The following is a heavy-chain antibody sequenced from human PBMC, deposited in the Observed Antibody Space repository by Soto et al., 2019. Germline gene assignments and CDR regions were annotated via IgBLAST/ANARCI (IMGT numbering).Heavy chain of an antibody. CDR1: GFTFSSYA. D-gene: IGHD3-10*01. J-gene: IGHJ4*02. V-gene: IGHV3-23*01. CDR2: ISGSGGST. Sequence: EVQLLESGGGLVQPGGSLRLSCAASGFTFSSYAMSWVRQAPGKGLEWVSAISGSGGSTYYADSVKGRFTISRDNSKNTLYLQMNSLRAEDTAVYYCAKAGVRGVIQRYYFDYWGQGTLVTVSS. CDR3: AKAGVRGVIQRYYFDY.